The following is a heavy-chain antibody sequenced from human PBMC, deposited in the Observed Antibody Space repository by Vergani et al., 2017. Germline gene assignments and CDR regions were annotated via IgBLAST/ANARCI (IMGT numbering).Heavy chain of an antibody. CDR1: GGSFSGYY. CDR2: INHSGST. D-gene: IGHD2-2*01. Sequence: QVQLQQWGAGLLKPSETLSLTCAVYGGSFSGYYWSWIRQPPGKGLEWIGEINHSGSTNYNPSHKSRVTISVDTSKNQFSLKLSSVTAADTAVYYCARGRGYCSSTSCYQDYWGQGTLVTVSS. V-gene: IGHV4-34*01. CDR3: ARGRGYCSSTSCYQDY. J-gene: IGHJ4*02.